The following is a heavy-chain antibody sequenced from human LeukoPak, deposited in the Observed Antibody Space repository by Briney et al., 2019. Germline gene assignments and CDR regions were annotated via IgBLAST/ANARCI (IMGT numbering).Heavy chain of an antibody. CDR2: TYYRSKWYG. CDR3: ARESDSSANWFDP. CDR1: GDCVSRISAG. Sequence: SQTLSLTCAMSGDCVSRISAGRNWIRHPPSRVIEWLGRTYYRSKWYGDYAVSVKGRITINPDTSKNQFSLQLNSVTPEDTAVYYCARESDSSANWFDPWGQGTLVTVSS. J-gene: IGHJ5*02. D-gene: IGHD2-15*01. V-gene: IGHV6-1*01.